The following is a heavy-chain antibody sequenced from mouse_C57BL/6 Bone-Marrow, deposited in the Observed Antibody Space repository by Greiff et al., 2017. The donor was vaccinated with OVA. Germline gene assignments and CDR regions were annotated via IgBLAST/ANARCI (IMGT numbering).Heavy chain of an antibody. D-gene: IGHD2-3*01. V-gene: IGHV1-82*01. Sequence: QVQLQQSGPELVKPGASVKISCKASGYAFSSSWKNWVKQRPGKGLEWIGRIYPGDGATHYNEKFKGKATLTADKSSSTAYMQLSSLTCEDSAVYVCVRHSAGYYTSDGNYWGQGTTPTVTS. J-gene: IGHJ2*01. CDR2: IYPGDGAT. CDR3: VRHSAGYYTSDGNY. CDR1: GYAFSSSW.